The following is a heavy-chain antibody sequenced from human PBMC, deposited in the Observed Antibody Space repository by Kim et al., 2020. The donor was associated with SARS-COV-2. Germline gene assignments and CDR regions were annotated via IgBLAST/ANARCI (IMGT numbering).Heavy chain of an antibody. D-gene: IGHD3-3*01. V-gene: IGHV4-4*01. CDR1: GGSISSSNW. CDR2: IYRSGTT. Sequence: SETLSLTCAVSGGSISSSNWRRFVRPPPGKVLGWGGVIYRSGTTYYHPPLRRGATIAEDYNKNQSSLLLTAATAETAAVYCSAGRVRIVLFAVVIEFDY. CDR3: AGRVRIVLFAVVIEFDY. J-gene: IGHJ4*01.